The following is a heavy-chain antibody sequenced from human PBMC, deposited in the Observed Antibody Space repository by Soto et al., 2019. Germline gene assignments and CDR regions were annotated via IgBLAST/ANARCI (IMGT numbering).Heavy chain of an antibody. Sequence: GGSLRLSCAASGFTFSSYAMHWVRQAPGKGLEYVSAISSNGGSTYYVNSVKGRFTISRDNSKNTLYLQMGSLRGEDMAVYYCARRVSGSSSGYDYWGQGTLVTVSS. CDR3: ARRVSGSSSGYDY. J-gene: IGHJ4*02. CDR1: GFTFSSYA. CDR2: ISSNGGST. D-gene: IGHD6-6*01. V-gene: IGHV3-64*01.